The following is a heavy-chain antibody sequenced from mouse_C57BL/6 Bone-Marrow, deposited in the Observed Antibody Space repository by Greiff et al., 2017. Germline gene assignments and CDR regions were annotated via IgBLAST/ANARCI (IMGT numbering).Heavy chain of an antibody. J-gene: IGHJ2*01. CDR3: ARSYYGNYFDY. V-gene: IGHV1-52*01. CDR2: IDPSDSET. D-gene: IGHD1-1*01. CDR1: GYTFTSYW. Sequence: QVQLQQPGAELVRPGSSVKLSCKASGYTFTSYWMHWVKQRPIQGLEWIGNIDPSDSETNYNQKFKDKATLTVDKSSSTAYMQLSSLTSEDSAVYYCARSYYGNYFDYWGQGTTLTVAS.